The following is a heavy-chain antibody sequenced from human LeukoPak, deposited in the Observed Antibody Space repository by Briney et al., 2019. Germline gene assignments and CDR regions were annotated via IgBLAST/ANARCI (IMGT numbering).Heavy chain of an antibody. Sequence: ASVKVSCKASGYTFTSYGISWVRRAPGQGLEWMGWVSAYNGNTNYAQKLQGRVTMTTDTSTSTAYMELRSLRSDDTAVYYCARSYDDSSDYFLFDYWGQGTLVTVSS. V-gene: IGHV1-18*01. J-gene: IGHJ4*02. CDR1: GYTFTSYG. CDR2: VSAYNGNT. CDR3: ARSYDDSSDYFLFDY. D-gene: IGHD3-22*01.